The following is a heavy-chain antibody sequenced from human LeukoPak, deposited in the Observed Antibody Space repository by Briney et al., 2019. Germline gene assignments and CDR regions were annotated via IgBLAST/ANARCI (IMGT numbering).Heavy chain of an antibody. CDR1: GLTVSSNC. CDR3: AKGYSSSWYFDY. Sequence: GGSLRLSCAASGLTVSSNCMSWVRQAPGKGLEWVSAISGSGGSTYYADSVKGRFTISRDNSKNTLYLQMNSLRAEDTAVYYCAKGYSSSWYFDYWGQGTLVTVSS. CDR2: ISGSGGST. V-gene: IGHV3-23*01. J-gene: IGHJ4*02. D-gene: IGHD6-13*01.